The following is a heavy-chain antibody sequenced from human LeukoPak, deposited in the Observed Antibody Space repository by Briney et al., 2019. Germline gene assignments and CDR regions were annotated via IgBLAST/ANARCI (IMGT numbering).Heavy chain of an antibody. Sequence: PGGSLRPSCAASGFAFTGYAMSGVPRAPGKGLGWGSAISGSGGSTYYADSVKGRFTISRDNSKNTLYLQMNSLRAENTAVYYCAKDREVAGMYYFDYWGPRTLVTASS. V-gene: IGHV3-23*01. D-gene: IGHD6-19*01. CDR2: ISGSGGST. CDR3: AKDREVAGMYYFDY. J-gene: IGHJ4*02. CDR1: GFAFTGYA.